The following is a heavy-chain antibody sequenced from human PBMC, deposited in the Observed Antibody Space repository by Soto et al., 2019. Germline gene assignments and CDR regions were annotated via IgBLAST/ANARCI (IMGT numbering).Heavy chain of an antibody. CDR3: ARRAWHSYYAIDV. CDR1: GFKFTDFA. D-gene: IGHD1-26*01. CDR2: IAYDGSEK. Sequence: GQLVESGGGEVQPGRSLRLSCAASGFKFTDFALHWVRQAPGKGLEWVAIIAYDGSEKQYADSVKGRFAISRDNPKNTLYLEMNSLRPEDTAVYFCARRAWHSYYAIDVWGQGTTVTVFS. J-gene: IGHJ6*02. V-gene: IGHV3-30*09.